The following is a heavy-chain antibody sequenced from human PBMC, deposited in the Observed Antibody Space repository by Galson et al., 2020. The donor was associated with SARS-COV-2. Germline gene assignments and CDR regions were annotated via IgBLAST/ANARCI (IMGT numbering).Heavy chain of an antibody. D-gene: IGHD2-15*01. V-gene: IGHV1-2*06. CDR3: GRIEGRAAREGD. J-gene: IGHJ4*02. CDR2: VSPLNGNT. CDR1: GYNFIDYY. Sequence: ASVKVSCKTSGYNFIDYYIHWVRLAPGQGPEWLGRVSPLNGNTMYAQNFQGRVTMTSDTSATTAFLELRDLRLDDTAIYYCGRIEGRAAREGDWGQGSPVTVSS.